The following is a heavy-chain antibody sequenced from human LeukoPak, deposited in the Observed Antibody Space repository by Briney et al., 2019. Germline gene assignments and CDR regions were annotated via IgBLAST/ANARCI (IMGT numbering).Heavy chain of an antibody. J-gene: IGHJ6*03. CDR1: GGSTSDTGYY. Sequence: SETLSLTCSVSGGSTSDTGYYWGWIRQPPGKGLEWIGSIYDSGSSYNSPSLKGRVTISVDTSKNQFSLKLSSVTAADTAVYYCARHGVVTMDVWGKGTTVTVSS. CDR2: IYDSGSS. V-gene: IGHV4-39*01. CDR3: ARHGVVTMDV. D-gene: IGHD3-22*01.